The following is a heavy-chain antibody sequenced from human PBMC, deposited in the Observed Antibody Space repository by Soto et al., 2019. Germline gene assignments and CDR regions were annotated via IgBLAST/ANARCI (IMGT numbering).Heavy chain of an antibody. V-gene: IGHV1-2*02. CDR2: INPTSGAT. J-gene: IGHJ4*02. CDR1: GYTFAPYY. CDR3: ARDPDYGDYWGYYFDY. Sequence: ASVKVSCKTSGYTFAPYYIHWVRQAPGQGLEWMGWINPTSGATDYAMKFQDRVTMTRDTSFSTAYMELSRLRSDDTAVYYCARDPDYGDYWGYYFDYWGQGTLVTVSS. D-gene: IGHD4-17*01.